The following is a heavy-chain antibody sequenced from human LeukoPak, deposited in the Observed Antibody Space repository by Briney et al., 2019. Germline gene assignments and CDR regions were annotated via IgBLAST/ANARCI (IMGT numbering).Heavy chain of an antibody. CDR1: GYTFTSYD. CDR2: MNPNSGNT. V-gene: IGHV1-8*01. D-gene: IGHD3-10*01. CDR3: AGITMVRGVIKGYFDY. Sequence: ASVKVSCKASGYTFTSYDINWVRQATGQGLEWMGWMNPNSGNTGYAQKFQGRVTMTRNTSISTAYMELSSLRSEDTAVYYCAGITMVRGVIKGYFDYWGQGTLVTVSS. J-gene: IGHJ4*02.